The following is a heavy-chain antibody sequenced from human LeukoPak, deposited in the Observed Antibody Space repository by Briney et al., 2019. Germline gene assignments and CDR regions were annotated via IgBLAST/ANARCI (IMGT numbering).Heavy chain of an antibody. J-gene: IGHJ4*02. CDR2: INHSGST. V-gene: IGHV4-34*01. Sequence: PSETLSLTCAVYGGSFSGYYWSWIRQPPGKGLEWIGEINHSGSTNYNPSLKSRVTISVDTSKNQFSLKLSSVTAADTAVYYCARGRWAAAGTMLDYWGQGTLVTVSS. D-gene: IGHD6-13*01. CDR1: GGSFSGYY. CDR3: ARGRWAAAGTMLDY.